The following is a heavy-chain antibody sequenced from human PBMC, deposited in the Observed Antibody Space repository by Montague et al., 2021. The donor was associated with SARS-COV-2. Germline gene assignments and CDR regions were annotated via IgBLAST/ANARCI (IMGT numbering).Heavy chain of an antibody. V-gene: IGHV4-34*01. CDR2: IHHGGST. J-gene: IGHJ6*03. CDR3: ARLGDGVVPSPILGVGPYYSYYYMDV. CDR1: GGSFSTYS. D-gene: IGHD3-10*01. Sequence: SETLSLTRAVHGGSFSTYSWNWIRQPPGKVLEWIGEIHHGGSTNXNPSLKSRVTISADTSKNQFSLKLTSVAAADTAVYYCARLGDGVVPSPILGVGPYYSYYYMDVWGKGTTVTVSS.